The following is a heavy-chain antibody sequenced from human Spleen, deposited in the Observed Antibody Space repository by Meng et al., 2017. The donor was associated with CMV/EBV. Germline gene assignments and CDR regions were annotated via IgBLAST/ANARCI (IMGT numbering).Heavy chain of an antibody. V-gene: IGHV3-21*01. Sequence: FTFGSYGMNWVRQATGKGLEWVSSISSGSTYIYYADSVTGRFTISRDNAKNSLYLQMNSLRAEDTAVYYCARGGYCSSTSCYGGLGYWGQGTLVTVSS. CDR3: ARGGYCSSTSCYGGLGY. CDR2: ISSGSTYI. CDR1: FTFGSYG. J-gene: IGHJ4*02. D-gene: IGHD2-2*01.